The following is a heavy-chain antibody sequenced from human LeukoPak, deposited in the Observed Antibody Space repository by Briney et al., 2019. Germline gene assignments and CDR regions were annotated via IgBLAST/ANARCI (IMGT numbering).Heavy chain of an antibody. Sequence: ASVKVSCKASRGTFSSYAISWVRQAPGQGLEWMGWISAYNGNTNYAQKLQGRVTMTEDTSTDTAYMELSSLRSEDTAVYYCATPDPYSSSWYVRAFDIWGQGTMVTVSS. V-gene: IGHV1-18*01. CDR1: RGTFSSYA. CDR3: ATPDPYSSSWYVRAFDI. CDR2: ISAYNGNT. D-gene: IGHD6-13*01. J-gene: IGHJ3*02.